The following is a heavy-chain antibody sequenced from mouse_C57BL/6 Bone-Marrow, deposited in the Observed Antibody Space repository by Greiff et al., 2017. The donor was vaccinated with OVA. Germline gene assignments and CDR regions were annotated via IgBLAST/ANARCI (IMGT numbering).Heavy chain of an antibody. CDR2: ISGGGGNT. V-gene: IGHV5-9*01. CDR1: GFTFSSYT. J-gene: IGHJ2*01. CDR3: ARHITTVGYYFDY. Sequence: EVQGVESGGGLVKPGGSLKLSCAASGFTFSSYTMSWVRQTPEKRLEWVATISGGGGNTYYPDSVKGRFTISRDNAKNTLYLQMSSLRSEDTALYYCARHITTVGYYFDYWGQGTTLTVSS. D-gene: IGHD1-1*01.